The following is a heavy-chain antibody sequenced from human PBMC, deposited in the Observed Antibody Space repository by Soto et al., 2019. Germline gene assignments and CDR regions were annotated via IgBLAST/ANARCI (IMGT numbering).Heavy chain of an antibody. Sequence: SGPTLVNPTQTLTLTCTFSGFSLSTSGMCVSWIRQPPGKALEWLARIDWDDDKYYSTSLKTRLTISKDTSKNQVVLTMTNMDPVDTATYYCARISPRGDILTGYYNDAFDIWGQGTMVTVSS. J-gene: IGHJ3*02. CDR3: ARISPRGDILTGYYNDAFDI. CDR2: IDWDDDK. V-gene: IGHV2-70*11. D-gene: IGHD3-9*01. CDR1: GFSLSTSGMC.